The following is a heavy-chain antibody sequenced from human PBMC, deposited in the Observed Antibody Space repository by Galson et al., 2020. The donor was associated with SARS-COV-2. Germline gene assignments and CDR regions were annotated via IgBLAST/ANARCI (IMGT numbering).Heavy chain of an antibody. J-gene: IGHJ5*02. CDR3: AAGTPVGATGWFDP. V-gene: IGHV1-24*01. CDR2: FDPEDGET. Sequence: ASVKVSCKVSGYTLTELSMHWVRQAPGKGLEWMGGFDPEDGETIYAQKFQGRVTMTEDTSTDTAYMELSSRRSEDTAVYYCAAGTPVGATGWFDPGGQGSLVTVSS. CDR1: GYTLTELS. D-gene: IGHD1-26*01.